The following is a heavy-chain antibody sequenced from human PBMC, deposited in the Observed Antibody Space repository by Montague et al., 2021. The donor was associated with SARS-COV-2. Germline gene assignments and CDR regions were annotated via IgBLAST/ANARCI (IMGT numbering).Heavy chain of an antibody. Sequence: SETLSLTCTVSGGSISSSSYYWGWIRQPPGKGLEWIGSIYYSGSTYYSPSLKSRVTISVDTSKNQFSLKLSSVTATDTAVYYCARHPFGYCSSTSCYVGWGQGTLVTVSS. CDR2: IYYSGST. D-gene: IGHD2-2*03. J-gene: IGHJ4*02. CDR3: ARHPFGYCSSTSCYVG. V-gene: IGHV4-39*01. CDR1: GGSISSSSYY.